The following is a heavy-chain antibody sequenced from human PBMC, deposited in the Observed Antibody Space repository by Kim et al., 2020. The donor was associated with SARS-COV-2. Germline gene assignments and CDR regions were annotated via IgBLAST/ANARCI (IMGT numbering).Heavy chain of an antibody. CDR1: GGSISSYY. V-gene: IGHV4-59*01. Sequence: SETLSLTCTVSGGSISSYYWSWIRQPPGKGLEWIGYIYYSGSTNYNPSLKSRVTISVDTSKNQFSLKLSSVTAADTAVYYCARGEGRWLQLWGQGTLV. CDR3: ARGEGRWLQL. J-gene: IGHJ4*02. D-gene: IGHD1-1*01. CDR2: IYYSGST.